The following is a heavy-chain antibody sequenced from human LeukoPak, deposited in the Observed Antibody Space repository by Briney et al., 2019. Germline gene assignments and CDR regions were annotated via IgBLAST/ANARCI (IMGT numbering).Heavy chain of an antibody. V-gene: IGHV4-39*07. CDR1: GVSIIRTYHY. J-gene: IGHJ4*02. D-gene: IGHD3-22*01. CDR3: ASGTDRLDY. CDR2: VYFSGNT. Sequence: PSETLSLTRNVSGVSIIRTYHYWGWIRQPRGKGLEWLGSVYFSGNTFYNPPLKTRVTISVDTSKNHFSLTLNSVTAADTAVYYCASGTDRLDYWGQGTLVTVSS.